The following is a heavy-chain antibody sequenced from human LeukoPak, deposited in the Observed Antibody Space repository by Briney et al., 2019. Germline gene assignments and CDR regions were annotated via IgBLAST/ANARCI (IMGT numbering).Heavy chain of an antibody. Sequence: ASVKVSCKASGYTFTSNGISWVRQAPGQGLEWMGWISAYNGNTDYEQKLQGRVTMTTDTSTSTAYMELRSLRSDDTAVYYCASLKNSYDSSGYLVTDAFDIWGQGTM. J-gene: IGHJ3*02. CDR3: ASLKNSYDSSGYLVTDAFDI. V-gene: IGHV1-18*01. D-gene: IGHD3-22*01. CDR2: ISAYNGNT. CDR1: GYTFTSNG.